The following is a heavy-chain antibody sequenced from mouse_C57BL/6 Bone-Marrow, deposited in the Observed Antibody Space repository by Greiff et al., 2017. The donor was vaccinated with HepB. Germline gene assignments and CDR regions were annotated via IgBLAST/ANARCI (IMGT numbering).Heavy chain of an antibody. J-gene: IGHJ2*01. D-gene: IGHD1-1*01. CDR2: IYPRSGNT. V-gene: IGHV1-81*01. CDR1: GYTFTSYG. Sequence: VQLQQSGAELARPGASVKLSCKASGYTFTSYGISWVKQRTGQGLEWIGEIYPRSGNTYYNEKFKSKATLTVDKSSSTAYMQLSSLTSKDSAVYYYARGEYGRGFDYWGQGTTLTVSS. CDR3: ARGEYGRGFDY.